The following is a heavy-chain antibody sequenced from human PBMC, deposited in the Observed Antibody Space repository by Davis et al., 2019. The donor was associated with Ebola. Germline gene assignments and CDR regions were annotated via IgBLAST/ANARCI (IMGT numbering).Heavy chain of an antibody. CDR2: IYYSGST. Sequence: PGGSLRLSCTVSGGSISSHYWSWIRQPPGKGLEWIGYIYYSGSTNYNPSLKSRVTISVDTSKNQFSLKLSSVTAADTAVYYCARSNPYYDILTGYGWGWFDPWGQGTLVTVSS. J-gene: IGHJ5*02. V-gene: IGHV4-59*11. CDR3: ARSNPYYDILTGYGWGWFDP. D-gene: IGHD3-9*01. CDR1: GGSISSHY.